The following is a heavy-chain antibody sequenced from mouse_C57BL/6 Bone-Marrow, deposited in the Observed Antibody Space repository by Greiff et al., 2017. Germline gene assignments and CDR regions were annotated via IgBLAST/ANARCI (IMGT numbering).Heavy chain of an antibody. CDR3: ARLPAY. CDR2: ISSGSSPI. CDR1: GFTFSDSG. J-gene: IGHJ3*01. V-gene: IGHV5-17*01. Sequence: EVPLVESGGGLVKPGGSLKLSCAASGFTFSDSGMHWVRPAPATGLAWVAYISSGSSPIYYAATVQGRFTLSRDNARNTLFLQMTSLRTEDTAMYYCARLPAYWGQGTLVTVSA.